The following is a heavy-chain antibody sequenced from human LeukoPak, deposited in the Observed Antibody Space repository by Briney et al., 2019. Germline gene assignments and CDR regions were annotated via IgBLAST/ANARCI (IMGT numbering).Heavy chain of an antibody. D-gene: IGHD2-2*01. J-gene: IGHJ6*02. CDR3: ARDAGHQLSRRNYYAMDV. V-gene: IGHV4-59*12. CDR2: IYYNGSP. Sequence: SETLSLTCTVSGGSISSYYWTWIRQPPGKGLEWIGYIYYNGSPNYNPSLKSRVTISIDTSKNQFSLKVSSVTAADTAVYYCARDAGHQLSRRNYYAMDVWGQGTTVTVSS. CDR1: GGSISSYY.